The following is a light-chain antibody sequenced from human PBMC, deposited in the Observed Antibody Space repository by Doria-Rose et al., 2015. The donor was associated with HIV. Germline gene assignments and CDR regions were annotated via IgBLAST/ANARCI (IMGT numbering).Light chain of an antibody. CDR2: DVN. J-gene: IGLJ3*02. Sequence: QSVLIQPASVSGSPGQSITISCTGTSSDVGGYNYVSWYQQHPGKAPKLMIYDVNKRPSGVSNRFSGSKSGNTASLTISGLQAEDEADYYCCSYADSSTSLFGGGTKLTVL. CDR3: CSYADSSTSL. V-gene: IGLV2-23*02. CDR1: SSDVGGYNY.